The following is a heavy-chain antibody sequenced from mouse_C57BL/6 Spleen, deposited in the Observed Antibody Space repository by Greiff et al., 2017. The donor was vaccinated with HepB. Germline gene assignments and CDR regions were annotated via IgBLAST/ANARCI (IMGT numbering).Heavy chain of an antibody. D-gene: IGHD2-4*01. Sequence: VKLMESGPGLVQPSQSLSITCTVSGFSLTSYGVHWVRQPPGKGLEWLGVIWSGGSTDYNAAFISRLSISKDNSKSQVFFKMNSLQADDTAIYYCAKMGYDYDAFAYWGQGTLVTVSA. CDR3: AKMGYDYDAFAY. CDR2: IWSGGST. V-gene: IGHV2-4*01. J-gene: IGHJ3*01. CDR1: GFSLTSYG.